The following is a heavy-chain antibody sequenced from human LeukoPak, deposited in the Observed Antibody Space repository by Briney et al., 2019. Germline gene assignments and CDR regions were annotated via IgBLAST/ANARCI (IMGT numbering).Heavy chain of an antibody. V-gene: IGHV4-59*01. CDR3: ARGGGWGNWNDAVDY. D-gene: IGHD1-1*01. CDR1: GGSISNYC. CDR2: IHNSGST. Sequence: SETLSLTCTVSGGSISNYCWSWIRQTPGKGLEWIGYIHNSGSTKYNPSLKSPVSISVDTSKNQFSLKVNSVTAADTAVYYCARGGGWGNWNDAVDYWGQGTLVTVSS. J-gene: IGHJ4*02.